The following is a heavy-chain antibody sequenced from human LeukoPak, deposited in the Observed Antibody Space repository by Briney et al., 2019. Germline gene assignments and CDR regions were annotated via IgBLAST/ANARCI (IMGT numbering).Heavy chain of an antibody. D-gene: IGHD6-13*01. CDR3: ARAASSWYGDADY. V-gene: IGHV4-39*07. CDR2: IYYSGST. CDR1: GVSISSGSNY. J-gene: IGHJ4*02. Sequence: PSETLSLTCSVSGVSISSGSNYWGWIRQPPGKGLEWIGSIYYSGSTYYNPSLKSRVTISVDTSKNQFSLKLSSVTAADTAVYYCARAASSWYGDADYWGQGTLVTVSS.